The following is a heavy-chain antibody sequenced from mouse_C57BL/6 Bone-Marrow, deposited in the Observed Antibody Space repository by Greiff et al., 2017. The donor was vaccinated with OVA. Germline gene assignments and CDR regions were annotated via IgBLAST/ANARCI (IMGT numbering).Heavy chain of an antibody. CDR1: DSAVFPIAY. J-gene: IGHJ2*01. D-gene: IGHD1-1*01. Sequence: QVQLKQSGSELRSPGSSVKLSCKDFDSAVFPIAYMSWVRQKPGHGFEWIGGILPSIGRTFYGEKIGDKATLDADTLSNPAYLELNSLTTEDSAIYCCAGGGPHDYCSRYFDYWGQGTTLTVSS. CDR2: ILPSIGRT. V-gene: IGHV15-2*01. CDR3: AGGGPHDYCSRYFDY.